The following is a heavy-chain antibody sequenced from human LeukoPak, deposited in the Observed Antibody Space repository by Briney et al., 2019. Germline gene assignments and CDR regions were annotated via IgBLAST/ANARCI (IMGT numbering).Heavy chain of an antibody. J-gene: IGHJ4*02. V-gene: IGHV4-61*01. Sequence: SETLSLTCTVSGGSVSSGSYYWSWIRQPSGKGLEWIGYIYYSGSTNYNPSLKSRVTISVDTSKNQFSLKLSSVTAADTAVYYCARAFDSSGYYTNIFDYWGQGTLVTVSS. D-gene: IGHD3-22*01. CDR1: GGSVSSGSYY. CDR2: IYYSGST. CDR3: ARAFDSSGYYTNIFDY.